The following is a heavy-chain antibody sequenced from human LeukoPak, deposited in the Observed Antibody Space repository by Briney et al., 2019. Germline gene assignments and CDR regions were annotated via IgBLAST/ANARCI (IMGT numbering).Heavy chain of an antibody. Sequence: ASVKVSCKASGYTFTSYAMHWVRQAPGQRLEWMGWINAGNGNTKYSQKFQGRVTITRDTSASTAYMELSSLRSEDTAVYYCARGSPWFGESHLDYWGQGTLVTVSS. J-gene: IGHJ4*02. CDR3: ARGSPWFGESHLDY. CDR2: INAGNGNT. D-gene: IGHD3-10*01. CDR1: GYTFTSYA. V-gene: IGHV1-3*01.